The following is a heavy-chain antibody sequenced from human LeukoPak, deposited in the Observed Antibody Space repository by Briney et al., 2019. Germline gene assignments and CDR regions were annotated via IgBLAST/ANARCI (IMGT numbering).Heavy chain of an antibody. D-gene: IGHD2-2*02. CDR2: INHSGST. Sequence: SETLSLTCTVSGGSIRSYSWSWIRQPPGKGLEWIGEINHSGSTNYNPSLKSRVTISVDTSKNQFSLKLSSVTAADTAVYYCARRYCSSTSCYRDFPDYWGQGTLVTVSS. CDR1: GGSIRSYS. V-gene: IGHV4-34*01. J-gene: IGHJ4*02. CDR3: ARRYCSSTSCYRDFPDY.